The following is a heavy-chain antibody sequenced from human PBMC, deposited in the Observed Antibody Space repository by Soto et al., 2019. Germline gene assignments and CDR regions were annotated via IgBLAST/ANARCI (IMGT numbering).Heavy chain of an antibody. V-gene: IGHV4-30-4*08. J-gene: IGHJ5*02. Sequence: QVQLQESGPGLVKPSETLSLTCTVSGGSISSGDYYWTWIRQPPGKGLECLGYIYYDGTTYYNPSLKSRLTMSIDTSTNQFSLKLNSLTAADTAVYYCARDRRWLSRGPNNWFDPWGQGTLVTVSS. D-gene: IGHD2-21*01. CDR1: GGSISSGDYY. CDR2: IYYDGTT. CDR3: ARDRRWLSRGPNNWFDP.